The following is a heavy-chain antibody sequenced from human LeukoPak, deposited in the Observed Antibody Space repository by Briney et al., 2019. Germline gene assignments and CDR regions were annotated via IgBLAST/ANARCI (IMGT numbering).Heavy chain of an antibody. D-gene: IGHD3-10*01. J-gene: IGHJ4*02. Sequence: SETLSLTCTVSGGSISSYYWSWIRQPPGKGLEWIGYIYYSGSTNYNSSLKSRVTISVDTSKNQFSLKLSSVTAADTAVYYCARVIVDEWFGEFRGGGFDYWGQGALVTVSS. CDR1: GGSISSYY. CDR3: ARVIVDEWFGEFRGGGFDY. V-gene: IGHV4-59*08. CDR2: IYYSGST.